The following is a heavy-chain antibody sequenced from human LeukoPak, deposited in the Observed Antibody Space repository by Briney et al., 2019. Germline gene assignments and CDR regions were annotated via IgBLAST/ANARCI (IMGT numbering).Heavy chain of an antibody. CDR1: GGARRGFF. Sequence: PSEALSLTCGVSGGARRGFFGGWIPQPPGKRLQWIGEIGHSVSTSYNPSIKSRVSILLDTARNQFSLRLNFVTAADTAPYYCTRTSPGVPLESWGPGTKVTVSS. CDR3: TRTSPGVPLES. J-gene: IGHJ1*01. D-gene: IGHD7-27*01. CDR2: IGHSVST. V-gene: IGHV4-34*01.